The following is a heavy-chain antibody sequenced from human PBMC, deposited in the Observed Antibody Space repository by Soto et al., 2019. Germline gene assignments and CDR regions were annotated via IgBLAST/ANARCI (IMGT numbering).Heavy chain of an antibody. D-gene: IGHD3-10*01. Sequence: EVQLVESGGGLAHPGGSLRLPCAASGFTFGSYWMRWVRQAPGKGLEWLATIKLDASEKKYVDSVKDRFTLSRDNAKKSLYLQMDSLIAEDTAVYYFGRDSGYGSGTSVSHYLDYWGHGTLVTVSS. V-gene: IGHV3-7*01. CDR1: GFTFGSYW. J-gene: IGHJ4*01. CDR3: GRDSGYGSGTSVSHYLDY. CDR2: IKLDASEK.